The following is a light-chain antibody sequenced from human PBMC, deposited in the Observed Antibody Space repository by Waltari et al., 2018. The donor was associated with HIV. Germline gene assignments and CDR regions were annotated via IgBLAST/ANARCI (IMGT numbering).Light chain of an antibody. Sequence: QSALTQPASVSGSPGQSIAISCTGTSSNVGNCNLVSWYQHHPGKSPRLLIYEVSQRPSGISNRFSGSKSGNTASLIISGLQAEDEADYYCSSYAGGHSWVFGGGTKLTVL. CDR1: SSNVGNCNL. J-gene: IGLJ3*02. CDR3: SSYAGGHSWV. V-gene: IGLV2-23*02. CDR2: EVS.